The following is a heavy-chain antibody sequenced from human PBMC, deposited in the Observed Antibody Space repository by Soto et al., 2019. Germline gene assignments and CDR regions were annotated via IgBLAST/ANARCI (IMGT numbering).Heavy chain of an antibody. CDR1: GYTFTSNY. D-gene: IGHD2-2*01. CDR2: INPGIGST. Sequence: QVQLVQSGAEVKHSGASMKVSCKASGYTFTSNYLHWIRQAPGQGREWMGTINPGIGSTTYAENFQGRVAMTSDTSTSTVHLELSSLSFEDTAVYYCARQYCTGTSCYPYFDYWGQGTLIPVSS. V-gene: IGHV1-46*01. CDR3: ARQYCTGTSCYPYFDY. J-gene: IGHJ4*02.